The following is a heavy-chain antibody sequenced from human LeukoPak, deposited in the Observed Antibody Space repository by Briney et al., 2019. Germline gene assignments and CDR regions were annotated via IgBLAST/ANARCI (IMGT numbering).Heavy chain of an antibody. CDR2: ISGSGDST. Sequence: GGSLRLSCAVSGFTFSKHGMSWVRQAPWKGLEGVSTISGSGDSTYYADSVKGRFTTSRDNSKNGVYLQMDSLRAEDTATYYCAKLNSYGDYWGQGTLVTISS. CDR3: AKLNSYGDY. J-gene: IGHJ4*02. D-gene: IGHD5-18*01. V-gene: IGHV3-23*01. CDR1: GFTFSKHG.